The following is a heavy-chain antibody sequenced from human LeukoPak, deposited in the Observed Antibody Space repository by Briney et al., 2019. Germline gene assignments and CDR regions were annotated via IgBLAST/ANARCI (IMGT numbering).Heavy chain of an antibody. CDR3: ARSTVYGSGWSTSPNWFDP. CDR2: IYHSGST. J-gene: IGHJ5*02. Sequence: SQTLSLTCTVSGGSISSGGYYWSWIRQPPGKGLEWIGYIYHSGSTYYNPSLKSRVTISVDRSKNQFSLKLSSVTAADTAVYYCARSTVYGSGWSTSPNWFDPWGQGTLVTVSS. CDR1: GGSISSGGYY. V-gene: IGHV4-30-2*01. D-gene: IGHD6-19*01.